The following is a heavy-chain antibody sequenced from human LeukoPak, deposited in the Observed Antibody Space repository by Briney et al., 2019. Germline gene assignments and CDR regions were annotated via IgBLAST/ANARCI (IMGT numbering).Heavy chain of an antibody. CDR2: MNANRGNT. J-gene: IGHJ4*02. CDR1: GYTFTSYD. Sequence: ASVKVSCKASGYTFTSYDINWVRQAPRQGLEWMGWMNANRGNTGYAQKFQGRVTMTRDTSTSTAYMEVSSLRSEDTAVYYCARSGGYHPLDYWGQGTLVTVSS. D-gene: IGHD6-25*01. CDR3: ARSGGYHPLDY. V-gene: IGHV1-8*01.